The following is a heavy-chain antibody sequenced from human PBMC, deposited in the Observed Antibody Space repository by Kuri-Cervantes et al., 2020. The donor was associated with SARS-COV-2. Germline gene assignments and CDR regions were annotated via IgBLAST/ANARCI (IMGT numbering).Heavy chain of an antibody. V-gene: IGHV4-38-2*01. Sequence: GSLRLSCVVSDYSISSAYYWGWIRQPPGKGLEWIGNIFHTGNTYYNPSLKSRVTISGDTSKNQVSLKLSSVTAADTAVYYCAGQDDTSGFYYAYDYWGQGTLVTVSS. CDR1: DYSISSAYY. CDR3: AGQDDTSGFYYAYDY. D-gene: IGHD3-22*01. J-gene: IGHJ4*02. CDR2: IFHTGNT.